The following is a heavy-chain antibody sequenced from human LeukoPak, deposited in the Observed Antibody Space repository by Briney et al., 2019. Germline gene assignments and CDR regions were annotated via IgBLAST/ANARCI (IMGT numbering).Heavy chain of an antibody. CDR1: GFTFSDYY. Sequence: PGGSLRLSCAASGFTFSDYYMSWIRQAPGKGLEWVSYISSSSSYTNYADSVKGRFTISRDNAKNSLYLQMNSLGAEDTAVYYCARGEYYYDSRHAFDIWGQGTMVTVSS. D-gene: IGHD3-22*01. J-gene: IGHJ3*02. CDR2: ISSSSSYT. V-gene: IGHV3-11*05. CDR3: ARGEYYYDSRHAFDI.